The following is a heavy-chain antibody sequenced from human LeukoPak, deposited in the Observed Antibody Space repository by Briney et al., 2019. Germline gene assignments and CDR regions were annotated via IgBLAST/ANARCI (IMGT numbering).Heavy chain of an antibody. CDR2: ISSSGSTI. CDR3: AKVRASAAAGDYYYYYMDV. CDR1: GFTFSSYE. V-gene: IGHV3-48*03. Sequence: GGSLRLFCAASGFTFSSYEMNWVRQAPGKGLEWVSYISSSGSTIYYADSVKGRFTISRDNAKNSLYLQMNSLRAEDTAVYYCAKVRASAAAGDYYYYYMDVWGKGTTVTISS. J-gene: IGHJ6*03. D-gene: IGHD6-13*01.